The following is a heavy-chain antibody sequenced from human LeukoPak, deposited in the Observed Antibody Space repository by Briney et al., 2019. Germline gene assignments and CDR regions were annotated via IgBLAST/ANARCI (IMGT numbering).Heavy chain of an antibody. J-gene: IGHJ1*01. CDR1: GGSIKGYF. CDR2: TYHSGNT. D-gene: IGHD1-26*01. CDR3: ARHRGGRFSESYCHH. V-gene: IGHV4-59*08. Sequence: SETLSLTCTVSGGSIKGYFWSWIRQPPGKGLEWMGYTYHSGNTDYNPSLKSRVTISADTSKNQFSLNLSSVTAADTAVYYCARHRGGRFSESYCHHWGQGTLVTVSS.